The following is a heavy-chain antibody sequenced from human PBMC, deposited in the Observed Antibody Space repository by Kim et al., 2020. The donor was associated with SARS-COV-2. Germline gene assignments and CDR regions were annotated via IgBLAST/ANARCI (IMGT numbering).Heavy chain of an antibody. V-gene: IGHV3-23*03. CDR3: ARGSPDIVATIGGYYFDY. CDR1: GFTLSSYA. J-gene: IGHJ4*02. CDR2: MYKGDSGT. Sequence: GGSLRLSCAASGFTLSSYAMNWVRQAPGKGLEWVSVMYKGDSGTYLADSVKGRFTISRDSTKNTLYVQMNSLRAEDTAIYYCARGSPDIVATIGGYYFDYWGQGTLVTGSS. D-gene: IGHD5-12*01.